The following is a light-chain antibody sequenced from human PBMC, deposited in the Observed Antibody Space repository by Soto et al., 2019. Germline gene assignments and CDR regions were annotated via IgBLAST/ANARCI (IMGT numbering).Light chain of an antibody. CDR1: QSVSSY. Sequence: ISLTQSPGTLSLSPGQRATLSCRASQSVSSYLAWFQQKPGQAPRLLIYDASNRATGIPARFSGSGSGTDFTLTIISLEPEDFAVYYCQQRSTLPLTFGGGTTVEI. CDR3: QQRSTLPLT. CDR2: DAS. J-gene: IGKJ4*01. V-gene: IGKV3-11*01.